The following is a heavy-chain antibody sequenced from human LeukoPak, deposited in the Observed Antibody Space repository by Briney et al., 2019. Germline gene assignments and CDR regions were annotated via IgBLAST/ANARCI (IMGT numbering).Heavy chain of an antibody. J-gene: IGHJ4*02. CDR3: ARGRTKTLWFGELFFDY. D-gene: IGHD3-10*01. CDR2: ISAYNGNT. CDR1: GDTFTSYG. V-gene: IGHV1-18*01. Sequence: ASVKVSCKASGDTFTSYGISWVRQAPGQGLEWMGWISAYNGNTNYAQKLQGRVTMTTDTSTSTAYMELRSLRSDDTAVYYCARGRTKTLWFGELFFDYWGQGTLVTVSS.